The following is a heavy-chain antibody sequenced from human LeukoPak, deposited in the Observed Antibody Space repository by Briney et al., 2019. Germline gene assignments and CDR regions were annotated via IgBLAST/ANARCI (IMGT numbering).Heavy chain of an antibody. V-gene: IGHV3-30*02. Sequence: GGSPRLSCAASGFTFSTYGMHWVRQAPGKGLEWVAFIRYDGSNKYYADSVKGRFTISRDYSKNTLYVQINSLRAEDTAVYYCAKPRDVYNSFDYWGQGTLVTVSS. CDR3: AKPRDVYNSFDY. CDR1: GFTFSTYG. D-gene: IGHD5-24*01. J-gene: IGHJ4*02. CDR2: IRYDGSNK.